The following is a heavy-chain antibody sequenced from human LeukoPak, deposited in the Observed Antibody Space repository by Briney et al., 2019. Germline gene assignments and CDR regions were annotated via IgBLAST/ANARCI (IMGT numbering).Heavy chain of an antibody. CDR1: GFTFSSYG. V-gene: IGHV3-30*18. CDR2: ISYDGSNK. D-gene: IGHD4-17*01. J-gene: IGHJ4*02. CDR3: AKSGPGYGDYVGC. Sequence: GGSLRLSCAASGFTFSSYGMHWVRQAPGKGLEWVAVISYDGSNKYYADSVKGRFTISRDNSKNTLYLQMNSLRAEDTAVYYCAKSGPGYGDYVGCWGQGTLVTVSS.